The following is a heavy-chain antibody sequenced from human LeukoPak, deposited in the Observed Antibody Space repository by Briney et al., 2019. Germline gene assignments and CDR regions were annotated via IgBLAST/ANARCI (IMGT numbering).Heavy chain of an antibody. CDR2: IYHSGST. V-gene: IGHV4-30-2*01. CDR1: GVSISSGGYS. CDR3: ARAMVVAATHFDY. Sequence: SETLSLTCAVSGVSISSGGYSWSWIRQPPGKGLEWIGYIYHSGSTYYNPSLKSRVTISVGRFKNQFSLKLSSVTAADTAVYYCARAMVVAATHFDYWGQGTLVTVSS. J-gene: IGHJ4*02. D-gene: IGHD2-15*01.